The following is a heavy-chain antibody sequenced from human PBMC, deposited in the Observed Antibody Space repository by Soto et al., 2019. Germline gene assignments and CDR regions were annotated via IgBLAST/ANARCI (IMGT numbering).Heavy chain of an antibody. CDR2: ISTTSFTI. Sequence: EVRLMESGGGLVQPGGSLRLSCAASGFRFSTYNMNWVRQAPGKGPEWIAHISTTSFTIYYADSVKGRFTISRDNRRNSLYTEIHSLRDEDTAVYYFARDRCYDGTSYSASHSWGQGTLVTVSS. D-gene: IGHD3-16*01. J-gene: IGHJ4*02. CDR3: ARDRCYDGTSYSASHS. CDR1: GFRFSTYN. V-gene: IGHV3-48*02.